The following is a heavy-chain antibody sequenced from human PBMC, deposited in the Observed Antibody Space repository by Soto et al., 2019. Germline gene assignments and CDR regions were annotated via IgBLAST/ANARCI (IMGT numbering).Heavy chain of an antibody. D-gene: IGHD1-26*01. CDR1: GGSISSGGYS. CDR2: IYHSGST. J-gene: IGHJ4*02. V-gene: IGHV4-30-2*01. CDR3: ARLVEWELAYFDY. Sequence: SETLSLTCAVSGGSISSGGYSWSWIRQPPGKGLEWIGYIYHSGSTYYNPSLKSRVTISVDRSKNQFSLKLSSVTAADTAVYYCARLVEWELAYFDYWGQGTLVTVSS.